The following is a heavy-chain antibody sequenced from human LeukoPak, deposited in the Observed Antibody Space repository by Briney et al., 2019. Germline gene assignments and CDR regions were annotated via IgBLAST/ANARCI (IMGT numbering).Heavy chain of an antibody. CDR1: VYAFTGYD. CDR2: MNPNTGDT. D-gene: IGHD1-26*01. V-gene: IGHV1-8*01. J-gene: IGHJ4*02. Sequence: ASVKVSCKASVYAFTGYDINWVRQATGQGLEWMGWMNPNTGDTGYAQKFQGRLTMTRNTSIDTAYMELSGLRSEDTAIYYCTRGSLSGSSRDYWGQGTLVTVSS. CDR3: TRGSLSGSSRDY.